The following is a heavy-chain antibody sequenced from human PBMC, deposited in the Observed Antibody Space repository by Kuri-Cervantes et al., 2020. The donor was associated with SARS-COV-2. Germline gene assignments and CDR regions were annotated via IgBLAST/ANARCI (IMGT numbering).Heavy chain of an antibody. CDR3: AAGLLWFGHWGYGMDV. CDR1: GYTFTSYG. CDR2: ISAYNGNT. D-gene: IGHD3-10*01. V-gene: IGHV1-18*04. Sequence: ASVKVSFKASGYTFTSYGISWVRQAPGQGLEWMGWISAYNGNTNYAQKLQGRVTMTTDTSTSTAYMELRSLRSDDTAVYYCAAGLLWFGHWGYGMDVWGQGTTVTVSS. J-gene: IGHJ6*02.